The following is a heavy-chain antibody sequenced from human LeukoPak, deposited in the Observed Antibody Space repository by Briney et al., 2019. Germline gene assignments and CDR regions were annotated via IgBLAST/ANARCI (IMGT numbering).Heavy chain of an antibody. CDR2: ISSSSSTI. Sequence: QPGGSLRLSCAASGFTYSSYSMNWVRQAPGKGGEWVSYISSSSSTIYYADSVKGRFTISRDNAKNSLYLQMNSLRAEDTAVYYCARDSVSSSWYEELDYWGQGTLVTVSS. V-gene: IGHV3-48*04. D-gene: IGHD6-13*01. J-gene: IGHJ4*02. CDR3: ARDSVSSSWYEELDY. CDR1: GFTYSSYS.